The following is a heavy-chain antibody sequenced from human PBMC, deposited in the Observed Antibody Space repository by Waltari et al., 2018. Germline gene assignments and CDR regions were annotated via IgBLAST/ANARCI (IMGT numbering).Heavy chain of an antibody. CDR2: IYYSGST. CDR3: ARDLSIAARPGYYGMDV. CDR1: GGSISSSY. J-gene: IGHJ6*02. V-gene: IGHV4-59*01. Sequence: QVQLQESGPGLVKPSETLSLTCTVSGGSISSSYWSWIRQPPGKGLEWIGYIYYSGSTNYNPSLKSRVTISVDTSKNQFSLKLSSVTAADTAVYYCARDLSIAARPGYYGMDVWGQGTTVTVSS. D-gene: IGHD6-6*01.